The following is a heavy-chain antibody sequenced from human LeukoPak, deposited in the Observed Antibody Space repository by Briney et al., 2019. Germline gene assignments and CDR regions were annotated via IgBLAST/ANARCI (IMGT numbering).Heavy chain of an antibody. J-gene: IGHJ6*02. CDR1: GYTFTNYG. CDR3: ARDLLVVVTAQEDYYGMDV. CDR2: ISPYNGNT. V-gene: IGHV1-18*01. D-gene: IGHD2-21*02. Sequence: ASVKVSCKPSGYTFTNYGISWVGQAPGQGRAWMGWISPYNGNTNYVQKLQGRVTMTTDTSTSTAYMELRSLRSDDTAVYYCARDLLVVVTAQEDYYGMDVWGQGTTVTVSS.